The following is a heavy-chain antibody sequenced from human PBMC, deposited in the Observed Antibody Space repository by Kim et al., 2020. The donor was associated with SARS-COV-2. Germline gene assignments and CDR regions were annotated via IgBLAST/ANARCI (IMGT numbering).Heavy chain of an antibody. V-gene: IGHV1-69*02. J-gene: IGHJ1*01. CDR3: ARSALYYDILTSQYFQH. Sequence: FQGRVTITADKSTSTAYMELSSLRSEDTAVYYCARSALYYDILTSQYFQHWGQGTLVTVSS. D-gene: IGHD3-9*01.